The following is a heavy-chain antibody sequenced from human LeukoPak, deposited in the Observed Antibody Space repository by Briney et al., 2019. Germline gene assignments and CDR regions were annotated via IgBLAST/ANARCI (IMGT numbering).Heavy chain of an antibody. CDR1: GGSISSGSYY. V-gene: IGHV4-61*02. D-gene: IGHD3-3*01. J-gene: IGHJ6*02. CDR2: IYTSGST. CDR3: ARGYFWSGSRYGMDV. Sequence: SQTLSLTCTVSGGSISSGSYYWSWIRQPAGKGLEWIGRIYTSGSTNYNPSLKSRVTISVDTSKNQFSLKLSSVTAADTAVYYCARGYFWSGSRYGMDVWGQGTTVTVS.